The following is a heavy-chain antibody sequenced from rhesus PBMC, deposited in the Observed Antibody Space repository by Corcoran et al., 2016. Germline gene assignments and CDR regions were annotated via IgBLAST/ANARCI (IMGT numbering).Heavy chain of an antibody. CDR2: INGNSGNT. J-gene: IGHJ4*01. CDR1: GASICSSW. V-gene: IGHV4-80*01. D-gene: IGHD6-31*01. Sequence: QVQLQESGPGLVKPSEPLSLTCAFPGASICSSWWSWIRQPPGKGLEWIGEINGNSGNTYYNPSLKSRVTISKDASKNQFSLKLSSVTAADTAVYYCATPYNSGWYLRCFDYWGQGVLVTVSS. CDR3: ATPYNSGWYLRCFDY.